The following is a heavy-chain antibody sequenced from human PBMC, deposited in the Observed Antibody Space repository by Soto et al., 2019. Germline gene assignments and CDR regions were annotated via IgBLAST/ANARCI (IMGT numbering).Heavy chain of an antibody. CDR1: GYTFTSYG. D-gene: IGHD6-6*01. Sequence: QVQLVQSGAEVKKPGASVKVSCKASGYTFTSYGISWVRQAPGQGLEWMGWISAYNGNTNYAQKLQGRVTMTTDTSTSTAYMELRSLRSDDTAVYYCARDTPRFSPYSSSYDAFDIWGQGTMVTVSS. V-gene: IGHV1-18*04. CDR3: ARDTPRFSPYSSSYDAFDI. J-gene: IGHJ3*02. CDR2: ISAYNGNT.